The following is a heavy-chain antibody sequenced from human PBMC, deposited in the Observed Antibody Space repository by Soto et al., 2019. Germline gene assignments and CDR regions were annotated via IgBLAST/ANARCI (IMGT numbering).Heavy chain of an antibody. D-gene: IGHD2-15*01. CDR2: INYSGST. J-gene: IGHJ6*02. V-gene: IGHV4-59*01. CDR1: GGSLSGYY. Sequence: SETLSLTCVVSGGSLSGYYWSWIRQPPGKGLEWIGYINYSGSTNYNPSLKSRVTISVDTSNNQFSLNLSSVTAADTAVYYCGRLGKAFGMDVWGQGTTVTVSS. CDR3: GRLGKAFGMDV.